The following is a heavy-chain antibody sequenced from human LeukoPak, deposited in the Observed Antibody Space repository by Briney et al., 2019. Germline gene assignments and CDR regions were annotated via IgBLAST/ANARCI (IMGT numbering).Heavy chain of an antibody. CDR2: IIPILGIA. V-gene: IGHV1-69*04. D-gene: IGHD4-17*01. J-gene: IGHJ5*02. Sequence: SVKVSCKASGGTFSSYAISWVRQAPGQGLEWMGRIIPILGIANYAQKFQGRVTITADKSTSTAYMELSSVTAADTAVYYCARGGDYGDYVSWFDPWGQGTLVTVSS. CDR3: ARGGDYGDYVSWFDP. CDR1: GGTFSSYA.